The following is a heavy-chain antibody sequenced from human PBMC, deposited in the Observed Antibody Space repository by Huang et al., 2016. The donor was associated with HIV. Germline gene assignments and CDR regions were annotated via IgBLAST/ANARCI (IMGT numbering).Heavy chain of an antibody. CDR2: ISAYNGNT. Sequence: QVELVQYGAEVKRPGASVRVSCKAAGYIFTQYGLNWVRQAPGQGLEWMGMISAYNGNTKYAEKFQGRVTLTRDTTSTTAYMEVRDMTSADTAVYYSARDNWYPLQNWFDLWSQGTLVTVSS. J-gene: IGHJ5*01. CDR3: ARDNWYPLQNWFDL. CDR1: GYIFTQYG. V-gene: IGHV1-18*01. D-gene: IGHD1-1*01.